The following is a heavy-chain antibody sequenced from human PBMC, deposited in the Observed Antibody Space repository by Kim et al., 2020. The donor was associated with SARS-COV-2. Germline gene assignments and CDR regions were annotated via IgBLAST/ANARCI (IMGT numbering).Heavy chain of an antibody. V-gene: IGHV3-30*04. D-gene: IGHD1-26*01. CDR2: ISYDGSHH. CDR3: ARAALMGPTYWFDP. Sequence: GGSLRLSCAASGFTFSSYPMLWVRQAPGKGLEWVAVISYDGSHHYYADSVKGRFIFSRDNSKNTLYLQMNSLRPEDTAVYYCARAALMGPTYWFDPWGRGTQVTVSS. J-gene: IGHJ5*02. CDR1: GFTFSSYP.